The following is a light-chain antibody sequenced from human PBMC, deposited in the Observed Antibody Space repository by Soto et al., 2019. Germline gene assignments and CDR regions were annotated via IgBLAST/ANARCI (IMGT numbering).Light chain of an antibody. CDR1: QSVTSK. CDR3: QQRSNWPPA. V-gene: IGKV3-11*01. Sequence: EVVLTQSPGTLSLSPGDRATLSCGASQSVTSKLAWYQQKPGQAPRLLIYGSSTRATGVPARFSGSGSGTDFTLTISSLEPEDFAVYYCQQRSNWPPAFGQGTRLEIK. J-gene: IGKJ5*01. CDR2: GSS.